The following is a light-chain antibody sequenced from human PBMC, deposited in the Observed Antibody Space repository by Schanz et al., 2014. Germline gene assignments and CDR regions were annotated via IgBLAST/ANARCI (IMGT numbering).Light chain of an antibody. Sequence: QSALTQPASVSGSPGQSITISCTGTSSDVGGYNYVSWYQHHPGKAPKLMIFDVSHRPSGVPDRFSGSKSGNTASLTISGLQADDEADYYCCSYAGNYTWVFGGGTKLTVL. CDR2: DVS. CDR3: CSYAGNYTWV. CDR1: SSDVGGYNY. J-gene: IGLJ3*02. V-gene: IGLV2-11*01.